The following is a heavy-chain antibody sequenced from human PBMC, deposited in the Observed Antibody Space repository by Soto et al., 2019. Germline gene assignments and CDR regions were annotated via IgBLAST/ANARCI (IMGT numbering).Heavy chain of an antibody. V-gene: IGHV3-23*01. CDR2: ISGSDDST. D-gene: IGHD6-6*01. J-gene: IGHJ4*02. Sequence: EVQLLESGGGLVQPGESLRLSCAASGFTFSSYAMSWVRQAPGKGLEWVSVISGSDDSTYYADSVKGRFTIPIDNSKNKQYLQMNSLRADASRVYHCSKRRISSPFDYWGQGTLVTV. CDR1: GFTFSSYA. CDR3: SKRRISSPFDY.